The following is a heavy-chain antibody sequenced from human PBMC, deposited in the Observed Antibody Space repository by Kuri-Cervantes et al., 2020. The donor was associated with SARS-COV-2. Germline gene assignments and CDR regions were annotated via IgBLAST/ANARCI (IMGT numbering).Heavy chain of an antibody. CDR2: ISYDGSNK. J-gene: IGHJ6*03. V-gene: IGHV3-30-3*01. CDR1: GFIFSSYA. Sequence: GESLKISCAASGFIFSSYAMSWVRQAPGKGLEWVAVISYDGSNKYYADSVKGRFTISRDNSKNTLYLQMNSLRAEDTAVYYCARGGLWFGELLAYYYYMDVWGKGTTVTVSS. CDR3: ARGGLWFGELLAYYYYMDV. D-gene: IGHD3-10*01.